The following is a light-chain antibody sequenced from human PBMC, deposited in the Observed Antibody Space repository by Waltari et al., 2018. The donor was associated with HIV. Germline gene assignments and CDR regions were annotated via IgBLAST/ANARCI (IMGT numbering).Light chain of an antibody. CDR1: QSLLHSNGYNY. J-gene: IGKJ4*02. Sequence: DIVMTQSPLPLPVTPGEPASISCSSSQSLLHSNGYNYLGWYLQKPGQSPQLLIYLGSNRASGVPDRFRGRAAGTNFTLQISRVEAEDVGIYYCMQALQTPPTFGGGTNVEVK. CDR3: MQALQTPPT. V-gene: IGKV2-28*01. CDR2: LGS.